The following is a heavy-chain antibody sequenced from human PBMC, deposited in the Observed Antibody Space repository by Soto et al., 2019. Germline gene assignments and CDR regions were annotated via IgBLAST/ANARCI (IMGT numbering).Heavy chain of an antibody. V-gene: IGHV1-3*04. CDR2: INTGTGNT. Sequence: ASVKFSCKAFGYLFSTFGMHWVRQAPGQRIEWMGWINTGTGNTEYAKKFQGRVTTTTDTSASTGYMELSSLRFEDTAVYYCARAYCYSRCTPWAYWGQGTLVTVSS. CDR1: GYLFSTFG. CDR3: ARAYCYSRCTPWAY. J-gene: IGHJ4*02. D-gene: IGHD2-21*01.